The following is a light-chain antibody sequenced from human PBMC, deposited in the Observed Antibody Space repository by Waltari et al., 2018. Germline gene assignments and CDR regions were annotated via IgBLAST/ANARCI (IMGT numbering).Light chain of an antibody. Sequence: DIQMTQSPSSLSASVGDRVTITCRASQGISNSLAWYQQKPGKAPKLLLYGASRVESGVPPRFSGSGSGTDYTLTISSLQPDDFATYYCQQYYFTPYTFGQGTKLDIK. CDR3: QQYYFTPYT. CDR1: QGISNS. V-gene: IGKV1-NL1*01. J-gene: IGKJ2*01. CDR2: GAS.